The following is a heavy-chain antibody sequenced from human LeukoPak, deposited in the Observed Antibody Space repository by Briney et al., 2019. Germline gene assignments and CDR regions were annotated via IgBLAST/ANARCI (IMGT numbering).Heavy chain of an antibody. Sequence: GSLRLSCATSGFTFSIYAMTWVRQAPGKGLEWVGRIKSKTDGGTTDYAAPVKGRFTISRDDSKNTLYLQMNSLKTEDTAVYYCTTVGYSYGRPDYWGQGTLVTVSS. V-gene: IGHV3-15*01. CDR3: TTVGYSYGRPDY. D-gene: IGHD5-18*01. J-gene: IGHJ4*02. CDR2: IKSKTDGGTT. CDR1: GFTFSIYA.